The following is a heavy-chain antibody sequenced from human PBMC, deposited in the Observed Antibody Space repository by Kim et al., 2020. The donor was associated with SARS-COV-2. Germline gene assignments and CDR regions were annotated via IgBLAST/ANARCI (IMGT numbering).Heavy chain of an antibody. CDR3: VKIGPVLRRAGGSGSANIDY. D-gene: IGHD3-10*01. CDR1: GFTFSSYA. Sequence: GGSLRLSCSASGFTFSSYAMHWVRQAPGKGLEWVSAISSDGSSTYYADSVKGRFTISRDNSKNTLYLQMSSLRAEDTAVYYCVKIGPVLRRAGGSGSANIDYWAQGTLVTVSS. CDR2: ISSDGSST. J-gene: IGHJ4*02. V-gene: IGHV3-64D*09.